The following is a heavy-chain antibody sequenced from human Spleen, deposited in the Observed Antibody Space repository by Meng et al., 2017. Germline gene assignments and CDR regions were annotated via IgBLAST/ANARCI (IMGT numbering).Heavy chain of an antibody. CDR2: NNVYNGKT. Sequence: VELGESGPGLKKPGASVTVSCNVSGYTFTNYPIYGVLQPPGRRLEWLGWNNVYNGKTDYALTFQDRVTMTTDTFTNTAYMELRSVRSADTAVYYCATRGNPYLNCWGQGTLVTVSS. V-gene: IGHV1-18*01. CDR3: ATRGNPYLNC. CDR1: GYTFTNYP. J-gene: IGHJ4*02.